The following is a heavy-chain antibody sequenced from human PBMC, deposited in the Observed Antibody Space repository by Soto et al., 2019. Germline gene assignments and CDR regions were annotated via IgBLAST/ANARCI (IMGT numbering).Heavy chain of an antibody. D-gene: IGHD1-20*01. J-gene: IGHJ4*02. V-gene: IGHV3-73*01. CDR1: GFTFSGSA. Sequence: QPGGSLRLSCAASGFTFSGSAMHWVRQASGKGLEWVGRIRSKANSYATAYAASVKGRFTISRDDSKNTAYLQMNSLKTEDAAVYYCTRLGLIGYNWLNDYWGQGTLVTGSS. CDR3: TRLGLIGYNWLNDY. CDR2: IRSKANSYAT.